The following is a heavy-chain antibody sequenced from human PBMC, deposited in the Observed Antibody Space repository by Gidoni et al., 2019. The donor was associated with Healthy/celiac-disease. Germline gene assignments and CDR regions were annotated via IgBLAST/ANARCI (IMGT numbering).Heavy chain of an antibody. CDR2: INPSGGST. D-gene: IGHD2-15*01. CDR3: ARTYCSGGSCHYYFDY. Sequence: QVQLVQSGAEVKKPGASVKVSCKASGYTFTSYYMHWVRQAPGQGLEWMGIINPSGGSTSYAQKFQGRVTMTRDTSTSTVYMELSSLRSEDTAVYYCARTYCSGGSCHYYFDYWGQGTLVTVSS. CDR1: GYTFTSYY. V-gene: IGHV1-46*03. J-gene: IGHJ4*02.